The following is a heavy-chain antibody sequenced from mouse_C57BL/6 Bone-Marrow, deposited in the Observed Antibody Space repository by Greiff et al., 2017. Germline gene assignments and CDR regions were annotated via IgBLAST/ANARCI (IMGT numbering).Heavy chain of an antibody. J-gene: IGHJ2*01. V-gene: IGHV3-6*01. Sequence: EVKLMESGPGLVKPSQSLYLTCSVTGNSITSGYFWNLIRQFPGNKLECMDYISYDGRNNYNPPLKNRIPITRDTSQNQFFLKLNSVTTEDTATYYCARGAETLQGFYYWGQGTTLTVSS. CDR1: GNSITSGYF. CDR2: ISYDGRN. CDR3: ARGAETLQGFYY.